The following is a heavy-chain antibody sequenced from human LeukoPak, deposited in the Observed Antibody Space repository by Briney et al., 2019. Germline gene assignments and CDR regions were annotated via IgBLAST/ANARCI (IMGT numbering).Heavy chain of an antibody. Sequence: GRSLRLSCAASGFTFTSYALHWVRQAPGKGLEWVAVISYDGSNKYYADSVKGRFTISRDNSKNTVSLQMNSLRAEDTAVHYCARDAADCSSTSCSYYYFDYWGQGTLVTVSS. V-gene: IGHV3-30-3*01. CDR2: ISYDGSNK. D-gene: IGHD2-2*01. CDR1: GFTFTSYA. J-gene: IGHJ4*02. CDR3: ARDAADCSSTSCSYYYFDY.